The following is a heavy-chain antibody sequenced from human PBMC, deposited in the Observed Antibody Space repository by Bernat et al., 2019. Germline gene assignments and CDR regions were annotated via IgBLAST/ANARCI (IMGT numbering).Heavy chain of an antibody. CDR3: ARVKSGSSSSDY. V-gene: IGHV3-48*03. CDR2: ISSSGSTI. D-gene: IGHD6-6*01. Sequence: EVQLVESGGGLVQPGGSLRLSCAASGFTFSSYEMNWVRQAPGKGLEWVSYISSSGSTIYYADSVKGRFTISRDSAKNSLYLQMNSLRAEDTAVYYCARVKSGSSSSDYWGQGTLVTVSS. CDR1: GFTFSSYE. J-gene: IGHJ4*02.